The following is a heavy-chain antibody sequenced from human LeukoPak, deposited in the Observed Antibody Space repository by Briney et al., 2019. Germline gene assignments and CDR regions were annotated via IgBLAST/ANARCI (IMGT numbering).Heavy chain of an antibody. CDR1: GGSISSYY. CDR2: IYTSGST. D-gene: IGHD4-17*01. J-gene: IGHJ4*02. V-gene: IGHV4-4*09. CDR3: ARGGMTTVTYFDY. Sequence: SETLSLTCTVSGGSISSYYWSWIRQPPGKGLEWIGYIYTSGSTNYNPSLKSRVTISVDASKNQFSLKLSSVTAADTAVYYCARGGMTTVTYFDYWGQGTLVTVSS.